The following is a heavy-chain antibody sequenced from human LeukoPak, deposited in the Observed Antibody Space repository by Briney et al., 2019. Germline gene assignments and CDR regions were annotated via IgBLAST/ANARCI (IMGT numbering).Heavy chain of an antibody. CDR3: AKDQVISGSEASDI. CDR1: GFTLNNYA. J-gene: IGHJ3*02. Sequence: GGSLTLSCAASGFTLNNYAMSWVRKAQGKSVGWVSVISGSGDSTYYADSVEGRFNISRDNSKNTLYLQMNSLRAEDTAVYYCAKDQVISGSEASDIWGQGTMVTVSS. CDR2: ISGSGDST. D-gene: IGHD2-21*01. V-gene: IGHV3-23*01.